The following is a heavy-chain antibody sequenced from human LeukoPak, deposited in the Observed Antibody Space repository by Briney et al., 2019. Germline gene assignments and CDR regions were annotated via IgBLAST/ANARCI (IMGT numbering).Heavy chain of an antibody. CDR2: INHSGST. CDR1: GGSFSGYY. CDR3: ARARVVRYFDL. V-gene: IGHV4-34*01. Sequence: SETLSLTCAVYGGSFSGYYWSWIRQPPGKGLEGIGEINHSGSTNYNPSLKSRVTISVDTSKNQFSLKLSSVTAADTAVYYCARARVVRYFDLWGRGTLVTVSS. D-gene: IGHD6-6*01. J-gene: IGHJ2*01.